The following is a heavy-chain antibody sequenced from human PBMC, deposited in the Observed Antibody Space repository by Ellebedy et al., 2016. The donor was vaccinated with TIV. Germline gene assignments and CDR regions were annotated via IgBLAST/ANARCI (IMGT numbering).Heavy chain of an antibody. CDR1: GFTFSNYD. J-gene: IGHJ3*02. V-gene: IGHV3-23*01. Sequence: GGSLRLXCAASGFTFSNYDMNWVRQAPGKGLEWVSSISGRCFSTYYADSVKGRFTISRDNSKNTLYLQMNSLRAEDTAVYYCAKTRAYSGTYDAFDIWGQGTMVTVSS. D-gene: IGHD1-26*01. CDR2: ISGRCFST. CDR3: AKTRAYSGTYDAFDI.